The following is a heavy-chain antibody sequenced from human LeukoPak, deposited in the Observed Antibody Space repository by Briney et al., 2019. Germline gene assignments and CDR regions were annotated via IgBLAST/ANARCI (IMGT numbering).Heavy chain of an antibody. CDR3: AKWSHSSGWYPGGNYFDY. V-gene: IGHV3-23*01. CDR2: ISGSGGST. J-gene: IGHJ4*02. D-gene: IGHD6-19*01. CDR1: GFTFSSYA. Sequence: GGSLRLSCAASGFTFSSYAMSWVRQAPGKGLEWVSAISGSGGSTYYADSVKGRFTISRDNSKNTLYLQMNSLRAEDTAVYYCAKWSHSSGWYPGGNYFDYWGQGTLVTVSS.